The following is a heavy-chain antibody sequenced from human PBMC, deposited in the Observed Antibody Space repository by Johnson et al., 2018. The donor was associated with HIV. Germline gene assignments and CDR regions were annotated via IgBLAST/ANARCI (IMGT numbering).Heavy chain of an antibody. J-gene: IGHJ3*02. CDR2: ISYDGSNK. CDR1: GFTFSSHS. V-gene: IGHV3-30*04. D-gene: IGHD6-6*01. CDR3: AGDKGRAARLGAFDI. Sequence: EKLVESGGGVVQPGRSLRLSCAASGFTFSSHSMYWVRQAPGKGLEWVAVISYDGSNKYYADSVKGRFTISRDNSKNTLYLQMNSLRAEATAVYYCAGDKGRAARLGAFDIWGQGTMVTVAS.